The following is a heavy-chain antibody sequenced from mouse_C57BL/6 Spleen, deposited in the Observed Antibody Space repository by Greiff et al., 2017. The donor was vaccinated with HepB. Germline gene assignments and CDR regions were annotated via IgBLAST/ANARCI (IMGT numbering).Heavy chain of an antibody. CDR1: GFTFSDYG. V-gene: IGHV5-17*01. CDR2: ISSGSSTI. Sequence: EVKVVESGGGLVKPGGSLKLSCAASGFTFSDYGMHWVRQAPEKGLEWVAYISSGSSTIYYADTVKGRFTISRDNAKNTLFLQMTSLRSEDTAMYYCATTMVTPYYFDYWGQGTTLTVSS. D-gene: IGHD2-2*01. CDR3: ATTMVTPYYFDY. J-gene: IGHJ2*01.